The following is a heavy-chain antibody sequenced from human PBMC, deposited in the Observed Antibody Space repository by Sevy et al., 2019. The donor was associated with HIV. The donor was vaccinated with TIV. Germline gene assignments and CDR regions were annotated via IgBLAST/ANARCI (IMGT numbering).Heavy chain of an antibody. Sequence: GGSLRLSCAASGFTFSKYWMGWVRQAPGKGLEWVANIKQDAGQKYYVAPVNGRFTISRDNAKNSLYLQMKSLRAEDTAVYFCARDDGNYYFHYWGQGTLVTVSS. D-gene: IGHD1-7*01. CDR1: GFTFSKYW. V-gene: IGHV3-7*01. CDR2: IKQDAGQK. CDR3: ARDDGNYYFHY. J-gene: IGHJ4*02.